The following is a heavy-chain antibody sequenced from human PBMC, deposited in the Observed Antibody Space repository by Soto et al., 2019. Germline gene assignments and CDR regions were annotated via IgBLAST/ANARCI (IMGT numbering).Heavy chain of an antibody. D-gene: IGHD3-9*01. CDR3: ARPHYDILTGFSI. Sequence: VKVSCKASGYTFTSYAMHWVRQAPGQRLEWMGWINAGNGNTKYSQKFQGRVTITRDTSASTAYMELSSLRSEDTAVYYFARPHYDILTGFSIWGQGTMVTVSS. CDR1: GYTFTSYA. CDR2: INAGNGNT. V-gene: IGHV1-3*01. J-gene: IGHJ3*02.